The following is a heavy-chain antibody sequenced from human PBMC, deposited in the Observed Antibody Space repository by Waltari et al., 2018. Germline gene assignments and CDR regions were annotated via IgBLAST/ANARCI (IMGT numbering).Heavy chain of an antibody. CDR2: ISWNSGSI. D-gene: IGHD7-27*01. J-gene: IGHJ3*02. CDR3: AKDISPGWGNDAFDI. V-gene: IGHV3-9*01. Sequence: EVQLVESGGGLVQPGRSLRLSCAASGFTFDDYVMHWVRQAPGKGLEWVSGISWNSGSIGYADSVKGRFTISRDNAKNSLYLQMNSLRAEDTALYYCAKDISPGWGNDAFDIWGQGTMVTVSS. CDR1: GFTFDDYV.